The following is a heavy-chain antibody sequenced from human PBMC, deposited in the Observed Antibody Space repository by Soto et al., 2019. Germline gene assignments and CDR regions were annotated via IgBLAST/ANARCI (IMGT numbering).Heavy chain of an antibody. CDR2: IYYSGST. Sequence: SETLSLTCTVSGGSISSGGYYWSWIRQHPGKGLEWIGYIYYSGSTYYNPSLKSRVTISVDTSKNQFSLKLSSVTAADTAVYYCARVDGGSYYRYYYGMDVWGQGTTVTVSS. D-gene: IGHD1-26*01. V-gene: IGHV4-31*03. J-gene: IGHJ6*02. CDR3: ARVDGGSYYRYYYGMDV. CDR1: GGSISSGGYY.